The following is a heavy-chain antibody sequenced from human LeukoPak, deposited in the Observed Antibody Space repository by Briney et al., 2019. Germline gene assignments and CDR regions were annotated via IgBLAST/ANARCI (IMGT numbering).Heavy chain of an antibody. Sequence: PSETLSPTCTVSGVSISSSSYYWGWIRQPLGKGLEWIGSIYYSGTTYYNPSLKSRLTISVDTSKNQFSLSLTSVTAADTAVYYCARLIRGGYYYMDVWGKGTTVTVSS. CDR3: ARLIRGGYYYMDV. V-gene: IGHV4-39*01. CDR1: GVSISSSSYY. CDR2: IYYSGTT. D-gene: IGHD3-10*01. J-gene: IGHJ6*03.